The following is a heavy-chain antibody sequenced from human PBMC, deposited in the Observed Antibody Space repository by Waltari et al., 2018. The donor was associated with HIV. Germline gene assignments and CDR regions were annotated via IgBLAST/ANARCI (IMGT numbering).Heavy chain of an antibody. V-gene: IGHV4-39*02. J-gene: IGHJ4*02. Sequence: QLRLIESGPALVRPSETLSLPCSVSGGSVTSNSHYWAWIRQTPDMGLEWIGGIHHLGTTFYNPSLEGRLSISVDTSKSQFSLKLRSVTAPDTAIYYCAREGVQSGFFDQWGQGTLVTVSS. CDR1: GGSVTSNSHY. D-gene: IGHD3-3*01. CDR2: IHHLGTT. CDR3: AREGVQSGFFDQ.